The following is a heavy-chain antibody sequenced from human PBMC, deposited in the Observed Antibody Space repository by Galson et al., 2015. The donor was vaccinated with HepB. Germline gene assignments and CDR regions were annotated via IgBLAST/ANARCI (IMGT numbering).Heavy chain of an antibody. CDR1: GFTFSSYS. CDR2: ISSSSSYI. CDR3: ARESGYDFWSGYRYGMDV. D-gene: IGHD3-3*01. J-gene: IGHJ6*02. V-gene: IGHV3-21*01. Sequence: SLRLSCAASGFTFSSYSMNWVRQAPGKGLEWVSSISSSSSYIYYADSVKGRFTISRDNAKNSLYLQMNSLRAEDTAVYYCARESGYDFWSGYRYGMDVWGQGTTVTVSS.